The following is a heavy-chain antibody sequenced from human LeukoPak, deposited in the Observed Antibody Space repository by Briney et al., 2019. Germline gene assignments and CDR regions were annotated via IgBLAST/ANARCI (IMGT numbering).Heavy chain of an antibody. D-gene: IGHD2-21*01. CDR1: GFTFNSYA. V-gene: IGHV3-23*01. CDR3: AGAIGYFDF. CDR2: IRGSGSET. Sequence: GGSLRLSCAGSGFTFNSYAMSWVRQAPGKGLEWVCGIRGSGSETFYADSVKGRFTISRDNSINTLYLQMNSLRVEDTALYYCAGAIGYFDFWGQGTLVTVSS. J-gene: IGHJ4*02.